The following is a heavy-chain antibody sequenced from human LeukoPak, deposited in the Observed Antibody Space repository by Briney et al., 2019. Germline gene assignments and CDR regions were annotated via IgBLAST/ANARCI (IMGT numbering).Heavy chain of an antibody. CDR1: GGSFTSTNY. J-gene: IGHJ3*02. V-gene: IGHV4-4*02. D-gene: IGHD3-22*01. CDR3: ARDYDSSGSDAFDI. CDR2: IYHSGST. Sequence: SETLSLTCGVSGGSFTSTNYWTWVRQPPGKGLEWIGEIYHSGSTEYNPSLKSRVTISVDKSKNQFSLKLTSVTAADTAVYYCARDYDSSGSDAFDIWGQGTMVTVSS.